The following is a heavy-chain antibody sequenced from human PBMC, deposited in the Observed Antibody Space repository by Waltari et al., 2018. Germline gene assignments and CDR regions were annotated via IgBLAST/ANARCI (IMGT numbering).Heavy chain of an antibody. Sequence: QLQLQESGPGLVKPSETLSLTCTVSGGSISSSSYYWGWIRQPPGKGLEWIGSIYYSGSTYYNPSLKSRVTISVDTSKNQFSLKLSSVTAADTAVYYCARLPAGGVAVAFDIWGQGTMVIVSS. V-gene: IGHV4-39*01. CDR1: GGSISSSSYY. J-gene: IGHJ3*02. CDR3: ARLPAGGVAVAFDI. D-gene: IGHD3-16*01. CDR2: IYYSGST.